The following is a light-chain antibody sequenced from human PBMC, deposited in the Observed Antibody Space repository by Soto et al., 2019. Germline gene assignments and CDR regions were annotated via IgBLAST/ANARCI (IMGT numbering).Light chain of an antibody. CDR2: GNH. J-gene: IGLJ1*01. Sequence: QPVLTQPPSASGTPGQRVTISCSGSSSNIMSNTVNWYQVLPGTAPKVLIQGNHQRPSGVPARFSGSKSGTSASLAISGLQSEDEADYYCAAWDDSLNAYVFGTGNKLTVL. V-gene: IGLV1-44*01. CDR3: AAWDDSLNAYV. CDR1: SSNIMSNT.